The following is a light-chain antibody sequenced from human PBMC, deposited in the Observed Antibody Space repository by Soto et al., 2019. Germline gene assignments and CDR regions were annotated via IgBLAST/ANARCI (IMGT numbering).Light chain of an antibody. CDR1: QSISSW. Sequence: DIQMTQSPSTLSASVGDRVTITCRASQSISSWLAWYQQKPGKPPKLLIYKASSLESGVPSRFSGSGSGTEFTLTISSLQPDAFATDYCQQYNSAWTFGQGTKVEIK. CDR3: QQYNSAWT. CDR2: KAS. V-gene: IGKV1-5*03. J-gene: IGKJ1*01.